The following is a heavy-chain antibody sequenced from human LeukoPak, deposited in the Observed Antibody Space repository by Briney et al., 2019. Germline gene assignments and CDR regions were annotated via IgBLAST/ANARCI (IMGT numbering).Heavy chain of an antibody. Sequence: GGSLRLSCAASGFTFSSYAMHWVRQAPGKGLEWVAVIWYDGGNKYYADSVKGRFTISRDNSKNTLYLQMNSLRAEDTAVYYCARDMYSSGPQGYFDYWGQGTLVTVSS. D-gene: IGHD6-19*01. V-gene: IGHV3-33*08. CDR2: IWYDGGNK. CDR3: ARDMYSSGPQGYFDY. CDR1: GFTFSSYA. J-gene: IGHJ4*02.